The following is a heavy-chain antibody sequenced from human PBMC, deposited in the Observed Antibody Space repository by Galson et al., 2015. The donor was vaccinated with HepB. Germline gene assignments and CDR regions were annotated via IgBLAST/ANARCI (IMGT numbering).Heavy chain of an antibody. D-gene: IGHD3-3*01. J-gene: IGHJ4*02. CDR3: STDRIFGVPNDY. CDR1: GFTFNDAW. Sequence: SLRLSCAASGFTFNDAWMSWARQAPGKGLEWAGRIKSKTDGGTTAYAAPVKGRFTISRDDFRNTLYLQMNSLKTEDTAVYYCSTDRIFGVPNDYWGQGTLVTVSS. V-gene: IGHV3-15*01. CDR2: IKSKTDGGTT.